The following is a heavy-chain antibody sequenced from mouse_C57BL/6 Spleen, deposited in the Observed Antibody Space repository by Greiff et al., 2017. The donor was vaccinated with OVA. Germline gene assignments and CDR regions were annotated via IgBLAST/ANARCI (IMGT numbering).Heavy chain of an antibody. CDR2: IDPENGDT. CDR3: SPWGLLDRGFAY. D-gene: IGHD1-1*01. J-gene: IGHJ3*01. CDR1: GFNIKDDY. V-gene: IGHV14-4*01. Sequence: EVKLQQSGAELVRPGASVKLSCTASGFNIKDDYMHWVKQRPEQGLEWIGWIDPENGDTEYASKFQGKATITADTSSNTAYLQLSSLTSEDTAVYYCSPWGLLDRGFAYWGQGTLVTVSA.